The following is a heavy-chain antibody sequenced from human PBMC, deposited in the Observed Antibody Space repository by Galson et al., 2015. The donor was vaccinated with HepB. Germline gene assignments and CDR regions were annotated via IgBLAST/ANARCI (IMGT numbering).Heavy chain of an antibody. CDR2: ISAYNGNT. D-gene: IGHD4-23*01. CDR1: GYTFTSYG. V-gene: IGHV1-18*04. Sequence: SVKVSCKASGYTFTSYGISWVRQAPGQGLEWMGWISAYNGNTNYAQKLQGRVTMTTDTSTSTAYMELRSLRSDDTAVYYCARLRVTVVTLPYFDYWGQGTLVTVSS. CDR3: ARLRVTVVTLPYFDY. J-gene: IGHJ4*02.